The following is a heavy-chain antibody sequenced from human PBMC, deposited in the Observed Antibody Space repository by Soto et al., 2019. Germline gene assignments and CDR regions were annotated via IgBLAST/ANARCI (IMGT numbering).Heavy chain of an antibody. CDR3: AKGNGAAGGRRAYFHS. CDR2: ITSSGGNT. D-gene: IGHD6-13*01. V-gene: IGHV3-23*01. Sequence: QLLESGGGLVQPGGSLRLSCATSGFTFRSYAMSWVRQAPGKGLEWVSTITSSGGNTFYAGSVKGRFTISRDNSTSTLPLQIYSLKAEDTAICYCAKGNGAAGGRRAYFHSWGQGTLVTGSS. J-gene: IGHJ4*02. CDR1: GFTFRSYA.